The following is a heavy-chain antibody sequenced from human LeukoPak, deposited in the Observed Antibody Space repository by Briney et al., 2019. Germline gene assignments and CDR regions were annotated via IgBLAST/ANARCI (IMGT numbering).Heavy chain of an antibody. V-gene: IGHV4-59*08. Sequence: PSETLSLTCTVSGGSISSYYWSWIRQPPGKGLEWIGYIYYSWSTNYNPSLKSRVTISVDTSKNHSSLKLSSVTAADTAVYYCARHSTAMVTLDYWGQGTLVTVSS. CDR3: ARHSTAMVTLDY. J-gene: IGHJ4*02. D-gene: IGHD5-18*01. CDR2: IYYSWST. CDR1: GGSISSYY.